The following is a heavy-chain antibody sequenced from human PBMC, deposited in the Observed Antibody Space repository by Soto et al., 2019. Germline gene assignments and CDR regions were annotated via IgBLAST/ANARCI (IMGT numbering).Heavy chain of an antibody. Sequence: QVQLVESGGGGVQPGGSLRLSCAASGFTFSSYAMHWVRQAPGEGLEWVAIISFDGCSKFYTDSVKGRFTISRDNSKNTLYLEMSGLRAEDTAVYFCAKDLSYCSGGSCYQHDGSGNWGQGTLVTVCS. CDR2: ISFDGCSK. J-gene: IGHJ4*02. CDR1: GFTFSSYA. D-gene: IGHD2-15*01. CDR3: AKDLSYCSGGSCYQHDGSGN. V-gene: IGHV3-30*18.